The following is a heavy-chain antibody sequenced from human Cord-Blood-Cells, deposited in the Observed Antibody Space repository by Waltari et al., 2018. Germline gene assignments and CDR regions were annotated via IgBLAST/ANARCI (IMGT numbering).Heavy chain of an antibody. V-gene: IGHV4-34*01. J-gene: IGHJ3*02. D-gene: IGHD1-1*01. CDR2: INHSGST. Sequence: QVQLQQWGAGLLKPSETLSLTCAVYGGSFSGYYWSWIRQPPGKGLEWIGEINHSGSTNYNPSLKGRVTISVDTSKNQFSLKLSSVTAADTAVYYCARGKGNAFDIWGQGTMVTVSS. CDR3: ARGKGNAFDI. CDR1: GGSFSGYY.